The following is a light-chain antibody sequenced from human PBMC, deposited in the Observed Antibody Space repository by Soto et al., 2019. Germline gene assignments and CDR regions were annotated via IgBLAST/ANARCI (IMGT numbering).Light chain of an antibody. CDR3: SAYTVSRTYV. CDR2: EVV. J-gene: IGLJ1*01. Sequence: QSALTQSPSASGSPGQSVTISCTGTKNDIGVYDFVSWYQHHPGKAPRLIIYEVVQRPSGVPDRFSGSKSGNTASLTVSGLQAADEADYYCSAYTVSRTYVFGTGTKVTVL. CDR1: KNDIGVYDF. V-gene: IGLV2-8*01.